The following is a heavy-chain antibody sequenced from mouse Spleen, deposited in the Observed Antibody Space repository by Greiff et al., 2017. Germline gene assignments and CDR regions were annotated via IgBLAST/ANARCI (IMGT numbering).Heavy chain of an antibody. J-gene: IGHJ2*01. CDR1: GFTFSSYA. CDR2: ISSGGDYI. V-gene: IGHV5-9-1*02. CDR3: TRDNYYGSREYYFDY. Sequence: EVHLVESGEGLVKPGGSLKLSCAASGFTFSSYAMSWVRQTPEKRLEWVAYISSGGDYIYYADTVKGRFTISRDNARNTLYLQMSSLKSEDTAMYYCTRDNYYGSREYYFDYWGQGTTLTVSS. D-gene: IGHD1-1*01.